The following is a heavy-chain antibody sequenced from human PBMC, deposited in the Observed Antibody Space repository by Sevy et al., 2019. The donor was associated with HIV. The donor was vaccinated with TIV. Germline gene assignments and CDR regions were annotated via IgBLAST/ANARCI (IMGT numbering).Heavy chain of an antibody. J-gene: IGHJ6*02. CDR3: ARARGDYGVGFYGMDV. Sequence: GGSLRLSCAASGFTVSSNYMGWVRQAPGKGLEWVSVIYSGGSTYYADSVKGRFTISRDNSKNTLYLQMNSLRAEDTAVYYCARARGDYGVGFYGMDVWGQGTTVTVSS. CDR2: IYSGGST. D-gene: IGHD4-17*01. CDR1: GFTVSSNY. V-gene: IGHV3-53*01.